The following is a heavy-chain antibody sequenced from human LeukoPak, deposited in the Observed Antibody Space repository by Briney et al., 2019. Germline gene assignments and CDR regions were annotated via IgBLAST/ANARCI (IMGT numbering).Heavy chain of an antibody. CDR2: ISSSGTTI. Sequence: GGSLRLSCAASGFIFSDHYMSWIRQAPGKGLEWVSYISSSGTTIYYADSVKGRFTISRDNAKNSLYLQMNSLRAEDTAVYYCASRIAAAGTVAFDIWGQGTMVTVSS. V-gene: IGHV3-11*01. CDR3: ASRIAAAGTVAFDI. CDR1: GFIFSDHY. D-gene: IGHD6-13*01. J-gene: IGHJ3*02.